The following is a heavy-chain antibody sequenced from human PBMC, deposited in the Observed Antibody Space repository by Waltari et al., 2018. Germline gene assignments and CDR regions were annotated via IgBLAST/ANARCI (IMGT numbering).Heavy chain of an antibody. D-gene: IGHD6-13*01. J-gene: IGHJ4*02. CDR2: ISGSGGSK. V-gene: IGHV3-23*01. CDR3: AKDLSLVFDY. Sequence: EVQLLESGGGLVQPGGSLRLSCAASGFTFSSYAMSWVRQAPGKGLEWDSAISGSGGSKYYADAVKGRFTISRDNSKNTLYLQMNSLRAEDTAVYYCAKDLSLVFDYWGQGTLVTVAS. CDR1: GFTFSSYA.